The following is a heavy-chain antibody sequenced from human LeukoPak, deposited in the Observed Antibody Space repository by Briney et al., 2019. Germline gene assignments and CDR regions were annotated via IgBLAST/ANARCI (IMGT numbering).Heavy chain of an antibody. V-gene: IGHV1-2*02. CDR2: LNPNRGDT. CDR3: ARGNVGPYDTSGFYSLDY. J-gene: IGHJ4*02. D-gene: IGHD3-22*01. CDR1: VYTFTDYY. Sequence: ASVKVSCQASVYTFTDYYMHWVRQAPGQGLEWMGWLNPNRGDTNYAQKFQGRVTMTRDTSISTAYMELSRLSSDDTAVYYCARGNVGPYDTSGFYSLDYWGQGTPVTVSS.